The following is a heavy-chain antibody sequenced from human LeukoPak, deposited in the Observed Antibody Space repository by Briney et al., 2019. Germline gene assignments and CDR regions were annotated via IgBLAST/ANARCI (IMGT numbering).Heavy chain of an antibody. CDR2: IYYSGST. D-gene: IGHD3-10*01. V-gene: IGHV4-39*07. CDR3: ASMAPESWFDY. Sequence: SETLSLTCSISGGSISSSRYSWGWIRQPPGKGLEWIGNIYYSGSTNYNPSLKSRVTISVDTSKNQFSLKLSSVTAADTAVYYCASMAPESWFDYWGQGTLVTVSS. J-gene: IGHJ4*02. CDR1: GGSISSSRYS.